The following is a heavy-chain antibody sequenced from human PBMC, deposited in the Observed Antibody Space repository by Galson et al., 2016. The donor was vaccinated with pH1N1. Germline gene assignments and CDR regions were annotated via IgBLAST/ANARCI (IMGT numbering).Heavy chain of an antibody. J-gene: IGHJ4*02. V-gene: IGHV3-9*01. CDR3: ARAGGGYPFDY. D-gene: IGHD1-26*01. Sequence: SLRLSCAASGFTFDDYAMHWVRQAPGKGLEWVSGISWNSGSIGYADSVKGRFTISRDNAKKSLYLQMDSLRVDDTAVYYCARAGGGYPFDYWGQGSLVTVSS. CDR1: GFTFDDYA. CDR2: ISWNSGSI.